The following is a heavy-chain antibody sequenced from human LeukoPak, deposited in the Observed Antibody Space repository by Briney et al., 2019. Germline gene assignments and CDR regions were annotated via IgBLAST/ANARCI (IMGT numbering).Heavy chain of an antibody. D-gene: IGHD3-9*01. CDR2: IKQDGSEK. CDR3: ARDPLPYYDILTGYLNPPYFDY. CDR1: GFTFSSYW. Sequence: GGSLRLSCAASGFTFSSYWMSWVRQAPGKGLEWVANIKQDGSEKYYVDSVKGRFTISRDNAKNSVYLHMNSLRAEDTAVYYCARDPLPYYDILTGYLNPPYFDYWGQGTLVTVSS. V-gene: IGHV3-7*01. J-gene: IGHJ4*02.